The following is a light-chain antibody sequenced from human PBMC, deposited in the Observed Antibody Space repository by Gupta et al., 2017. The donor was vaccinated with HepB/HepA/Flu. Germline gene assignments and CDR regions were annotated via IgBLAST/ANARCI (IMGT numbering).Light chain of an antibody. CDR3: QYLGY. J-gene: IGKJ2*01. V-gene: IGKV3-15*01. Sequence: IVMTQSPATLSVSPGERVTLSCRASQSVRTNLAWYQHKPGQSPRLLIHGSSIRATGIPPRFSGSGFGTEFALTIRSLQPEDLGVYYCQYLGYFGHGTKLEIK. CDR1: QSVRTN. CDR2: GSS.